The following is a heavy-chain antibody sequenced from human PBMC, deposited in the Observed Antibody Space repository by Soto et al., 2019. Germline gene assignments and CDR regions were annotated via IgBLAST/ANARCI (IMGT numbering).Heavy chain of an antibody. J-gene: IGHJ5*02. V-gene: IGHV4-31*03. CDR1: GGSISSGGYY. CDR3: ARVPYQLPHYWFDP. CDR2: IYYSGST. D-gene: IGHD2-2*01. Sequence: QVQLQESGPGLVKPSQTLSLTCTVSGGSISSGGYYWSWIRQHPGKGLEWIGYIYYSGSTYYNPSLKSRVTIAVDTSKNQFSLKLSSVTAADTAVYYCARVPYQLPHYWFDPWGQGTLVTVSS.